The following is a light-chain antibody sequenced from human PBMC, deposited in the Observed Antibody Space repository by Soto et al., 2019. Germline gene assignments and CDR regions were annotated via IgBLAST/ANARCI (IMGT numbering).Light chain of an antibody. V-gene: IGKV1-17*03. CDR3: LQHNTYPLT. Sequence: DIQMTQSPSAVSASVGERVTITCRASQGISHYLAWYQQRPGRVPKRLIYGASTLESGVPSRFSGSGSGTEFTLTISSLQPEDFGTYYCLQHNTYPLTFGGGTKVV. J-gene: IGKJ4*01. CDR2: GAS. CDR1: QGISHY.